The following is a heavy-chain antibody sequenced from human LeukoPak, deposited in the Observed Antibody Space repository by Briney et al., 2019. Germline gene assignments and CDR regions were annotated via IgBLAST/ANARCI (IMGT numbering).Heavy chain of an antibody. CDR2: INSSSSYI. CDR3: ARGVDAGYDTYYYYYGMDV. D-gene: IGHD5-12*01. V-gene: IGHV3-21*01. Sequence: GGSLRLSSAASGFTFSSYSMNWVRQAPGKGLEWVSSINSSSSYIYYADSVKGRFTISRDNAKNSLYLQMNSLRAEDTAVYYCARGVDAGYDTYYYYYGMDVWGKGTTVTVSS. CDR1: GFTFSSYS. J-gene: IGHJ6*04.